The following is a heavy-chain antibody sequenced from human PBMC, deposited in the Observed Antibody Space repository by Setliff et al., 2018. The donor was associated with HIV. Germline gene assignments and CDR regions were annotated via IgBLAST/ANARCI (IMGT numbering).Heavy chain of an antibody. CDR3: ARNGCSGHSYFCEHDY. J-gene: IGHJ4*02. D-gene: IGHD2-21*02. CDR2: ISGYSGHT. CDR1: GYTFSDYD. V-gene: IGHV1-18*01. Sequence: GASVKVSCKASGYTFSDYDVAWVRQAPGQGLEWMGWISGYSGHTSYAQNFQGRVTITRDTSANIAYMEVTRLRSEDTAIYYCARNGCSGHSYFCEHDYWGQGTLVTVSS.